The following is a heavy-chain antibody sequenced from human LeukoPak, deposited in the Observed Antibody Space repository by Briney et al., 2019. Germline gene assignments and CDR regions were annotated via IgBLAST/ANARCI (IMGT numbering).Heavy chain of an antibody. D-gene: IGHD5-18*01. CDR2: ISVSGRST. V-gene: IGHV3-23*01. CDR3: ARRAATERGHSYGLDY. CDR1: GFPFNTYA. Sequence: PGGSLRLSCAASGFPFNTYAMNWVRQAPGKGLEWVSVISVSGRSTYYADSVKGRFTISRDNSKNTLYLQMNSLRAEDTAVYYCARRAATERGHSYGLDYWGQGTLVTVSS. J-gene: IGHJ4*02.